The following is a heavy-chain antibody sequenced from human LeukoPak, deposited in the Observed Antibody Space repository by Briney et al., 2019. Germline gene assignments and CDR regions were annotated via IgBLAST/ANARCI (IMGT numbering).Heavy chain of an antibody. CDR1: GYTFTSYY. D-gene: IGHD3-22*01. CDR2: INPSGGTT. J-gene: IGHJ5*01. Sequence: ASVKVSCKASGYTFTSYYIHWVRQAPGQGLEWMGIINPSGGTTRYAQKFQGRVTMTRDMSTSTVYTDLSSLRSEDTALYYCARGVHVRMYDSNHNSFDPWGQGALVTVSS. CDR3: ARGVHVRMYDSNHNSFDP. V-gene: IGHV1-46*01.